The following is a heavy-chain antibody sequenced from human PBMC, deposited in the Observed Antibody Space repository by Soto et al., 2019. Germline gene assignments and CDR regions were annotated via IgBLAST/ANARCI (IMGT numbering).Heavy chain of an antibody. D-gene: IGHD6-13*01. J-gene: IGHJ4*02. CDR3: AKAAADPLADY. Sequence: GGSLRLSCAASGFTFSSYGMHWVRQAPGKGLEWVAVIWYNGSNKYYADSVKGRFTISRDNSKNTLYLQMNSLRAEDTAVYYCAKAAADPLADYWGQGTLVTVSS. V-gene: IGHV3-33*06. CDR2: IWYNGSNK. CDR1: GFTFSSYG.